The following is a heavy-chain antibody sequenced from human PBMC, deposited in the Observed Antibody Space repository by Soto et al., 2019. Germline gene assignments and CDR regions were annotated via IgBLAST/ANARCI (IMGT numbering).Heavy chain of an antibody. V-gene: IGHV4-31*03. J-gene: IGHJ6*02. CDR2: IYYSGDT. D-gene: IGHD3-3*01. CDR1: GCSISSGGYY. Sequence: SETLSLTCTVSGCSISSGGYYWSWIRQHPTKGLEWIGYIYYSGDTYYNPSLKSRLTISVDTSKNQFSLKLSSVTAADTAVYYCARGTIFGGDYYYGMDVWGQGTTVTVSS. CDR3: ARGTIFGGDYYYGMDV.